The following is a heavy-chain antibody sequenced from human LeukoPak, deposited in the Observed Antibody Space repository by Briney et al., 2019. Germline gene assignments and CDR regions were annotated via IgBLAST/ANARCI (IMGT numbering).Heavy chain of an antibody. J-gene: IGHJ3*02. V-gene: IGHV1-2*02. Sequence: ASVKVSCKASGYTFTAYYLHWVRQAPGQGIEWMGWINPNSGGTNYAQRFQGRVTMTRDTSISTAYMELSRLTSDDTAVYCCARVPPTTVVKSINAFDIWGQGTMVTVSS. CDR2: INPNSGGT. CDR1: GYTFTAYY. CDR3: ARVPPTTVVKSINAFDI. D-gene: IGHD4-23*01.